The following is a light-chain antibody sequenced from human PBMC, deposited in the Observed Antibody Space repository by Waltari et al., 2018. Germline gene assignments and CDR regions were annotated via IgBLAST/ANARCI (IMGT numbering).Light chain of an antibody. V-gene: IGKV3-15*01. Sequence: VMKQSPATLSLSPGESAILSCRASQPVSRNLARSQQKPGQAPRILIYGASTRVTGTPARFSGRWSGTEFTLTISSLQSEDLAVYYCQQYDDWPPRFTFGPGTKVDFK. J-gene: IGKJ3*01. CDR1: QPVSRN. CDR2: GAS. CDR3: QQYDDWPPRFT.